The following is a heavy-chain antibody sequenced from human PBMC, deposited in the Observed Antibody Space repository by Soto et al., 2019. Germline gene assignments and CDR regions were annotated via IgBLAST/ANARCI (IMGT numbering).Heavy chain of an antibody. CDR1: GFTFSSYS. Sequence: EVQLVESGGGLVQPGGSLRLSCAASGFTFSSYSMNWVRQAPGKGLEWVSKISSSSSTIYYADSVKGRFTISRDNAKNSLYRQMDSLRAEDTAVYYCASAIASSGWFVHMDFWGQGTTVTVSS. CDR2: ISSSSSTI. V-gene: IGHV3-48*01. J-gene: IGHJ6*02. CDR3: ASAIASSGWFVHMDF. D-gene: IGHD6-19*01.